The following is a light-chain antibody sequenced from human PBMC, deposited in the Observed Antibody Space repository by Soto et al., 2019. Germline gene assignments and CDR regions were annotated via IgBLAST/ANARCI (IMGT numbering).Light chain of an antibody. CDR2: DAS. J-gene: IGKJ1*01. V-gene: IGKV3-11*01. Sequence: EIVLTQSPATLSLSPGERATLSCRASQTVNNYLAWYQQRPGQAPRLLIYDASNRATGIPARFRGSGSGTDFTLTISSLEPEDFALYYCRQRASWPRTFGQGTKVEIK. CDR1: QTVNNY. CDR3: RQRASWPRT.